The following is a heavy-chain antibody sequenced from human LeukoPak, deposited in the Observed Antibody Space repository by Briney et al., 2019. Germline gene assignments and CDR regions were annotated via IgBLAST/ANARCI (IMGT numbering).Heavy chain of an antibody. V-gene: IGHV3-7*01. Sequence: GGSLRLSCAASGFNFNTYWMSWVRQAPGKGLEWVANIKQDGSEKFYVDSMKGRFTISRDNSKNSLYLQMNSLRAEDTAVYYCARGRAVAPYYFDYWGQGTLVTVSS. CDR2: IKQDGSEK. CDR3: ARGRAVAPYYFDY. CDR1: GFNFNTYW. J-gene: IGHJ4*02. D-gene: IGHD6-19*01.